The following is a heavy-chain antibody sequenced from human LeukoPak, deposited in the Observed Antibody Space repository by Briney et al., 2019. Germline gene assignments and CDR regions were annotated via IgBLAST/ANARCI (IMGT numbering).Heavy chain of an antibody. V-gene: IGHV4-4*02. CDR1: GGSITNINY. CDR2: VNLQGST. CDR3: AREGGPYRPLDY. J-gene: IGHJ4*02. Sequence: ASGTLSLTCGVSGGSITNINYWTWVRQPPGKGLEWIGEVNLQGSTNYNPSLMRRVAIAVDTSENHISLQLTSVTAADTAVYYCAREGGPYRPLDYSGQGTLVTVSS.